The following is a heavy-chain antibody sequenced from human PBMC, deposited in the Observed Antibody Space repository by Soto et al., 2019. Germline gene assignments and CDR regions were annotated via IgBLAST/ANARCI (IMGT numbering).Heavy chain of an antibody. J-gene: IGHJ3*02. CDR2: INPKIGGT. Sequence: SVKLFCTASGYPFYGCSMHWVRQDPGQGHEWIGWINPKIGGTNCPQKFEGKVTMTSGTSXSTAYIELSRLRSDDTAVYYCASVQPITFYDGSSGSAGDSFYIGGQGTMVTVSS. CDR3: ASVQPITFYDGSSGSAGDSFYI. V-gene: IGHV1-2*02. CDR1: GYPFYGCS. D-gene: IGHD3-22*01.